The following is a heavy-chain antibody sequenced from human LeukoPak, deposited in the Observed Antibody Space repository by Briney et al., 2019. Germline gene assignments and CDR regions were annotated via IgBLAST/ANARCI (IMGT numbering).Heavy chain of an antibody. CDR2: IRYDGSNK. CDR3: AKNNYYDSSGYKPNDAFDI. CDR1: GFTFSSYG. J-gene: IGHJ3*02. Sequence: PGGSLRLSCAASGFTFSSYGMQWLRQAPGKGLEWVAFIRYDGSNKYYADSVKGRFTISRDNSKNTLYLQMNSLSAEDTAVYYCAKNNYYDSSGYKPNDAFDIWGQGTMVTVSS. V-gene: IGHV3-30*02. D-gene: IGHD3-22*01.